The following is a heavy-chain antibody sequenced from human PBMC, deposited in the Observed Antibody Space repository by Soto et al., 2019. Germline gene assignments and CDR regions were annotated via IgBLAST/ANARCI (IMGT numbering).Heavy chain of an antibody. Sequence: EVQLVESGGGLVQPGGSLRLSCVASGFTFHDHGMHWVRQVPGRGLEWVSGISWDSAIKDYGDSVDGRFTISRDNAKNSLYLQIDILRLEDTAIYYCAKDDGGVWSAPSGGWYPYFGMDVWGQGTSVTVSS. CDR2: ISWDSAIK. D-gene: IGHD3-3*01. V-gene: IGHV3-9*01. J-gene: IGHJ6*02. CDR3: AKDDGGVWSAPSGGWYPYFGMDV. CDR1: GFTFHDHG.